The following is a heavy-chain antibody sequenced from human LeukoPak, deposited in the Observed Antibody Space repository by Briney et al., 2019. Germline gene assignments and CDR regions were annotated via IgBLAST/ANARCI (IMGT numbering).Heavy chain of an antibody. CDR3: ARASDGSGSYYNVDWFDP. CDR2: IYHSGST. Sequence: PSETLSLTCAVSGGSIGSGGYSWSWIRQPPGKGLEWIGYIYHSGSTYYNPSLKSRVTISVDRSKNQFSLKLSSVTAADTAVYYCARASDGSGSYYNVDWFDPWGQGTLVTVSS. J-gene: IGHJ5*02. CDR1: GGSIGSGGYS. V-gene: IGHV4-30-2*01. D-gene: IGHD3-10*01.